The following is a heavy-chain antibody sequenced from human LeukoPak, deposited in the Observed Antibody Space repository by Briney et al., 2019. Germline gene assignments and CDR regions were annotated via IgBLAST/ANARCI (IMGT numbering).Heavy chain of an antibody. V-gene: IGHV4-39*01. CDR3: ANRYCSGGSCYFDY. J-gene: IGHJ4*02. CDR2: FYYSGST. CDR1: GGSISSISYY. D-gene: IGHD2-15*01. Sequence: SETLSLTCTVSGGSISSISYYWGWIRQPPGKGLEWIGSFYYSGSTYYNPSLKSRVTISVDTPKNQFSLKLSSVTAADTAVYYCANRYCSGGSCYFDYWGQGTLVTVSS.